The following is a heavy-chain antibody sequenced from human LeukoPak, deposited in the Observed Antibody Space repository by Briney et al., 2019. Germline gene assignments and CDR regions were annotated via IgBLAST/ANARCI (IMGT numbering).Heavy chain of an antibody. J-gene: IGHJ6*02. Sequence: PGGSLRLSCAAFGFTFSDYYMSWIRQAPGKGLEWVSYISSSSSYTNYADSVKGRFTISRDNAKNSLYLQMNSLRAEDTAAYYCARTMTTVTFYYYYGMDVWGQGTTVTVSS. V-gene: IGHV3-11*06. D-gene: IGHD4-17*01. CDR1: GFTFSDYY. CDR2: ISSSSSYT. CDR3: ARTMTTVTFYYYYGMDV.